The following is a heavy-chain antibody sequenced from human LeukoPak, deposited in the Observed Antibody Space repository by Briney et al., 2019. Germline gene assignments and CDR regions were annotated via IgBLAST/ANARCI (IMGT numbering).Heavy chain of an antibody. D-gene: IGHD1-26*01. Sequence: SETLSLTCTVSGGSISGYYWSWIRQPPGKGLEWIGYIYYSGSTNYNPSLKSRVTISVDMSKNQFSLKLSSVTAADTAVYYCARHVIVGAGAFDIWGQGTVVTVSS. CDR2: IYYSGST. V-gene: IGHV4-59*08. CDR3: ARHVIVGAGAFDI. CDR1: GGSISGYY. J-gene: IGHJ3*02.